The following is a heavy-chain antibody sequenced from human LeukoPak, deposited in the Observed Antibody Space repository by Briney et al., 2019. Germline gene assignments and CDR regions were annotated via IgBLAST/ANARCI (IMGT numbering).Heavy chain of an antibody. Sequence: GGSLRLSCAASGFPFSTFVMSWVRQAPGKGLEWVSAISGSGTTTYYADSVKGRFTISRDTSKSTLYLQMNSLRAEDTAVYYCAKGALLPAGHIRYFFDYWGQGTLVTVSS. J-gene: IGHJ4*02. D-gene: IGHD2-21*01. CDR1: GFPFSTFV. CDR2: ISGSGTTT. V-gene: IGHV3-23*01. CDR3: AKGALLPAGHIRYFFDY.